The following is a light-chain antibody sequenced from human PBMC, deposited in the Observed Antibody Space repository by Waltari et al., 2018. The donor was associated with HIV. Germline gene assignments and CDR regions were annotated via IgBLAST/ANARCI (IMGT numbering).Light chain of an antibody. CDR1: IYNIGNNY. J-gene: IGLJ3*02. CDR3: VSWDVSLSGWV. Sequence: QSVLTQPPSASGTPGQRVTISCSGGIYNIGNNYVYWYQQVPGTAPKLLVYKDNQRPSGVPDRFSASESGTAASLAISGLRSEDEADYYCVSWDVSLSGWVFGGGTKLTVL. CDR2: KDN. V-gene: IGLV1-47*01.